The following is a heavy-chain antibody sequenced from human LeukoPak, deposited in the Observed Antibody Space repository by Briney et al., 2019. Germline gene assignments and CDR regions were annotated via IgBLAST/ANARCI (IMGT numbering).Heavy chain of an antibody. D-gene: IGHD3-22*01. Sequence: SETLSLTCTVSGGSLSSGDYYWSWIRQPPGKGLEWIGYIYYSGSTYYNPSLKSRVTISVDTSKNQFSLKLSSVTAADTAVYYCARASITMIVDWGQGTLVTVSS. CDR2: IYYSGST. V-gene: IGHV4-30-4*08. CDR1: GGSLSSGDYY. CDR3: ARASITMIVD. J-gene: IGHJ4*02.